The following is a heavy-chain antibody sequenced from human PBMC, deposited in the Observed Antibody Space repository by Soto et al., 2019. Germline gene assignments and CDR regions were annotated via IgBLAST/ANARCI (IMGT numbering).Heavy chain of an antibody. V-gene: IGHV4-39*01. CDR2: IYYSGST. D-gene: IGHD6-19*01. J-gene: IGHJ4*02. Sequence: QLQLPESGPGLVKPSETLSLTCSVSGGSISSGTYYWGWIRQPPGKRLEWIGSIYYSGSTYYNPSLNGRVTISVDTSKNLCSLKLSSVTAADTSVYYCARMGREYSSGWYTVDYWGQGTLVTVSS. CDR1: GGSISSGTYY. CDR3: ARMGREYSSGWYTVDY.